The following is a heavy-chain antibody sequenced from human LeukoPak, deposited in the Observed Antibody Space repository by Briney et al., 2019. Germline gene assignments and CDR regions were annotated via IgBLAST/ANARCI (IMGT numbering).Heavy chain of an antibody. CDR2: IYYSGST. CDR3: ARLGVLLVPAAMGYYYYYYMDV. V-gene: IGHV4-59*08. Sequence: SETLSLTCTVSGGSISSYYWSWIRQPPGKGLEWIGYIYYSGSTNYNPSLKSRVTISVDTSKNQFSLKLSSVTAADTAVYYCARLGVLLVPAAMGYYYYYYMDVWGKGTTVTVSS. CDR1: GGSISSYY. J-gene: IGHJ6*03. D-gene: IGHD2-2*01.